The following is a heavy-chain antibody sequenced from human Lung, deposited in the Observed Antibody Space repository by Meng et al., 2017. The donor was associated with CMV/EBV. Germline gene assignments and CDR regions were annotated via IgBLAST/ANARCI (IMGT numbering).Heavy chain of an antibody. J-gene: IGHJ6*02. D-gene: IGHD3-10*01. V-gene: IGHV3-21*01. CDR1: GFTFSYYT. CDR3: ARIFEHGGELPITPLDYYGMDV. CDR2: TTSESSYI. Sequence: GGSLRLSCAASGFTFSYYTMNWVRQAPGKGLEWVSSTTSESSYIFYADSVKGRFTVSRDNAKNSLYLQMNSLRAEDTAVYYCARIFEHGGELPITPLDYYGMDVWGQGTTVTRLL.